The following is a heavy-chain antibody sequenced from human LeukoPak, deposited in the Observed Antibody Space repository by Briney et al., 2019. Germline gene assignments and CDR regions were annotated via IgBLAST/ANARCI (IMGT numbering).Heavy chain of an antibody. J-gene: IGHJ4*02. CDR1: GFTFNNYA. Sequence: GGSLRLSCAASGFTFNNYAMSWVRQAPGKGLEWVSVISGSGGSTYYADSVKGRFTISRDNSKNTLYLQMNSLRAEDTAVYYCVKDYIYGSLTNLFDHWGQGTLVTVSS. V-gene: IGHV3-23*01. CDR2: ISGSGGST. CDR3: VKDYIYGSLTNLFDH. D-gene: IGHD3-10*01.